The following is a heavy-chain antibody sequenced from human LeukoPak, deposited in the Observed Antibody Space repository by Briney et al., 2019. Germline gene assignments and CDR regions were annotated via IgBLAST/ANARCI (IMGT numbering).Heavy chain of an antibody. CDR3: ARQLSGYSSSWLDFDY. V-gene: IGHV6-1*01. D-gene: IGHD6-13*01. Sequence: SQTLSLTCAISGDGVSSNSAAWNWMRQSPSRGLEWLGRTYYRSKWYNDYAVSVKSRITINPDTSKNQFSLQLNSVTPEDTAVYYCARQLSGYSSSWLDFDYWGQGTLVTVSS. CDR1: GDGVSSNSAA. CDR2: TYYRSKWYN. J-gene: IGHJ4*02.